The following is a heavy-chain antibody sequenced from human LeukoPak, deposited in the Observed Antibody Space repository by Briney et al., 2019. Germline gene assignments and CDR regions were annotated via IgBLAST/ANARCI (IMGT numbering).Heavy chain of an antibody. Sequence: SETLSLTCTVSGGSFSTYYWSWIRQPPGKGLEWIGYIYYSGSTNYNPSLQSRATISVDTSKDQFSLRLNSVTAADTAVYYCARENSYYDSTGYYYGSGYFDYWGQGTLVTVSS. CDR3: ARENSYYDSTGYYYGSGYFDY. J-gene: IGHJ4*02. CDR1: GGSFSTYY. V-gene: IGHV4-59*01. D-gene: IGHD3-22*01. CDR2: IYYSGST.